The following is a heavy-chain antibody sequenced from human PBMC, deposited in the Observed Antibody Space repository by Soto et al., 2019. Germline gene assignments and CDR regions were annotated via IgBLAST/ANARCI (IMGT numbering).Heavy chain of an antibody. CDR3: ARGVVGYSYGYDY. D-gene: IGHD5-18*01. V-gene: IGHV3-48*03. Sequence: PGGSLRLSCAASRFTFSSYEMNWVRQAPGKGLEWVSYISSSGRTIYYGDSVKGRFTISRDNAKNSLYLQMNSLRAEDTAVYYCARGVVGYSYGYDYWGQGTLVTVSS. CDR2: ISSSGRTI. J-gene: IGHJ4*02. CDR1: RFTFSSYE.